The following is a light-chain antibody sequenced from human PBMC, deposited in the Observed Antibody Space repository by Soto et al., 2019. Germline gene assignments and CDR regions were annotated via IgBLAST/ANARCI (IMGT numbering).Light chain of an antibody. CDR1: QHVSSN. Sequence: EIVMTQSPATLSVSPGGSATLSCRASQHVSSNFAWYRQKPGQAPTLLIYRASTRATGIPARFSGSGSGTDGTLSISSLQSEDLAVYYCQQYNNWPYTFGQGTKLEIK. CDR3: QQYNNWPYT. J-gene: IGKJ2*01. V-gene: IGKV3-15*01. CDR2: RAS.